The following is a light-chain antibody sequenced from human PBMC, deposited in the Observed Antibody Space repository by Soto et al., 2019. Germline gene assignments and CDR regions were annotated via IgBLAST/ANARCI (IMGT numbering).Light chain of an antibody. CDR1: QSFSSY. CDR2: DAS. J-gene: IGKJ5*01. CDR3: QQRSNWPPKT. V-gene: IGKV3-11*01. Sequence: EIFLTQSPATLSFSPGERAPLSCRASQSFSSYLAWYQQKPGQAPRLLIYDASNRATGIPARFSGSGSGTDFTLTISRLEPEDFAVYYCQQRSNWPPKTFGQGTRREIK.